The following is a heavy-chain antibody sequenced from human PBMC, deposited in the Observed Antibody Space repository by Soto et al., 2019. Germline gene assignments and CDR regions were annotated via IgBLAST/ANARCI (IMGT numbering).Heavy chain of an antibody. CDR1: GFTFSGYE. D-gene: IGHD5-12*01. Sequence: EVQLVESGGGLIQPGGSLRLSCVGSGFTFSGYEMNWVRQAPGKGLEWVSYISSSGTSMYYADSVKGRFTVSRDNAKKSLHLQMNSLRAADTAVYFCARGKSGYSAHEFDYWGQGTLVAVSS. CDR2: ISSSGTSM. V-gene: IGHV3-48*03. CDR3: ARGKSGYSAHEFDY. J-gene: IGHJ4*02.